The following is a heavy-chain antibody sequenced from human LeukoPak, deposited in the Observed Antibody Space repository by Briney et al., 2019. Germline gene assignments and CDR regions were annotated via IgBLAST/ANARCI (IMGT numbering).Heavy chain of an antibody. Sequence: ASVKVSCKASGGTFSSYTISWVRQAPGQGLEWMGWISAYNGNTNYAQKLQGRVTMTTDTSTSTAYMELRSLRSDDTAVYYCARAEVGIQLWSDAFDIWGQGTMVTVSS. CDR3: ARAEVGIQLWSDAFDI. CDR2: ISAYNGNT. J-gene: IGHJ3*02. D-gene: IGHD5-18*01. CDR1: GGTFSSYT. V-gene: IGHV1-18*01.